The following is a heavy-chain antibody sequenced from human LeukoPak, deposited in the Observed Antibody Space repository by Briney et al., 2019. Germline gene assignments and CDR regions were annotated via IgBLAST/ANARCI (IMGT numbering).Heavy chain of an antibody. J-gene: IGHJ5*02. CDR1: GFTFSSYG. Sequence: PGRSLRLSCAASGFTFSSYGMHWVRQAPGKGLEWVALISSDGSNKYYADSVKGRFTISRDNSKNTLYLQMNSLRAEDTAVYYCARRGGGIAAGGWFDPWGQGTLVTVSS. V-gene: IGHV3-30*03. CDR3: ARRGGGIAAGGWFDP. D-gene: IGHD6-13*01. CDR2: ISSDGSNK.